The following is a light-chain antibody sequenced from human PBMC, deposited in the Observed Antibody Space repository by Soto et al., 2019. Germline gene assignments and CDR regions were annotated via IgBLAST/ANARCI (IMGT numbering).Light chain of an antibody. V-gene: IGKV3-15*01. Sequence: EIVMTQSPATLSVSPGERATLSCRASQSVSSNLAWYQQKPGQAPRLLIYGASTRATGIPARFSGSGSATEFTLTISSLQSEDVAVYYCQQYNNWPPWTFGQGTKVEIK. J-gene: IGKJ1*01. CDR1: QSVSSN. CDR3: QQYNNWPPWT. CDR2: GAS.